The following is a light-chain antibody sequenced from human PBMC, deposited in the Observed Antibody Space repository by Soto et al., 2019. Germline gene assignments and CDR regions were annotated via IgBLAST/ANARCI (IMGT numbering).Light chain of an antibody. J-gene: IGLJ2*01. Sequence: SYELTQPSSVLVSPGQTARITCSGDVLAKKYARWFQQKPGQAPVLVIYKDSERPSGIPERFSGSSSGTTVTLTISGAQVEDEADYYCYSAADNKGVFGGGTKVTVL. CDR1: VLAKKY. CDR3: YSAADNKGV. V-gene: IGLV3-27*01. CDR2: KDS.